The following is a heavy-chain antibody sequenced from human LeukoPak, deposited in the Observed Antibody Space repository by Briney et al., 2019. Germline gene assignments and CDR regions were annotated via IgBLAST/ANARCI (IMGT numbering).Heavy chain of an antibody. CDR2: IYPADSDT. Sequence: GDSLKISCKGSGYIFTNYCIVWVRQMPGKGLEWMGIIYPADSDTRYSPSFQGQVSISVDKSINTAYLQWTSLKTSDTAMYYCARTDCNFWFDPWGQGTLVTVSS. D-gene: IGHD2-21*02. V-gene: IGHV5-51*01. J-gene: IGHJ5*02. CDR3: ARTDCNFWFDP. CDR1: GYIFTNYC.